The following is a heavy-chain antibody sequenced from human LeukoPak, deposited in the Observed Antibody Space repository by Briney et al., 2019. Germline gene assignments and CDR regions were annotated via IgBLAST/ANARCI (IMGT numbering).Heavy chain of an antibody. J-gene: IGHJ4*02. CDR2: ISCSSSYI. Sequence: SGESLRLSCAVSGFTFSSYSMNWVRQPPGKGLEWVSSISCSSSYIYYADPVKGRFTISRDHAKNSLCLQLNSLRPEDTAVYSCARGRYVLRFLEWLLTFDYWAQRPLVTVSS. V-gene: IGHV3-21*01. D-gene: IGHD3-3*01. CDR1: GFTFSSYS. CDR3: ARGRYVLRFLEWLLTFDY.